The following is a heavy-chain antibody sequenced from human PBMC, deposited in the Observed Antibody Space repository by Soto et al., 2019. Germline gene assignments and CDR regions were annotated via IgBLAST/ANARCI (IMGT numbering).Heavy chain of an antibody. J-gene: IGHJ4*02. CDR2: IKQDGSEK. Sequence: PGGSLRLSCAASGFTFSSYWMSWVRQAPGKGLEWVANIKQDGSEKYYVDSVKGRFTISRDNAKNSLYLQMNSLRAEDTAVYYCARRGYCSGGSCFRSGHFDYWGQGTLVTVSS. CDR1: GFTFSSYW. V-gene: IGHV3-7*03. CDR3: ARRGYCSGGSCFRSGHFDY. D-gene: IGHD2-15*01.